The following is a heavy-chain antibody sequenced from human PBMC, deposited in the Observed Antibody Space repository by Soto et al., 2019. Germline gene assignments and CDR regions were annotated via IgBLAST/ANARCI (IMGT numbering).Heavy chain of an antibody. V-gene: IGHV3-7*01. D-gene: IGHD6-6*01. J-gene: IGHJ4*02. CDR2: IKQDGSEK. CDR1: GFTFSSYW. Sequence: VGSLSLSCAASGFTFSSYWRRWVRQAPGKGLEWVAHIKQDGSEKYYVDSVKGRFTISRDNAKNSLYLQMNSLRAEDTAVYYCAIGSPPPYWGQGTLVTVSS. CDR3: AIGSPPPY.